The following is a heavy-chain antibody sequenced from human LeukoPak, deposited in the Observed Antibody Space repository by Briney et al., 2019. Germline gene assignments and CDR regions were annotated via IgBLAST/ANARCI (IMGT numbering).Heavy chain of an antibody. V-gene: IGHV1-18*04. Sequence: GASVKVSCKASGYTFTGYYMHWVRQAPGQGLEWMGWISADNGNTYYTQNFQGRVSMTTDTSTSTAYMEVRSLRSDDTAVFYCARVDILTGYYFFDSWGQGTLVTVSS. D-gene: IGHD3-9*01. CDR1: GYTFTGYY. CDR2: ISADNGNT. CDR3: ARVDILTGYYFFDS. J-gene: IGHJ4*02.